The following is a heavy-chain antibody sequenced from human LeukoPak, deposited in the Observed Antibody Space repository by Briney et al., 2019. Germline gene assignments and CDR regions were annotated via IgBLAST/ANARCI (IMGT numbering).Heavy chain of an antibody. CDR1: GFTFSSYW. J-gene: IGHJ4*02. CDR2: MNRDGSEK. Sequence: GGSLRLSCAASGFTFSSYWMSWVRQAPGKGLEWVANMNRDGSEKNYVDSIKGRFTISRDNAANSLYLQMNSLRVEDTAVYYCARVSKKQWLVGYYFDYWGQGTLVTVSS. V-gene: IGHV3-7*01. CDR3: ARVSKKQWLVGYYFDY. D-gene: IGHD6-19*01.